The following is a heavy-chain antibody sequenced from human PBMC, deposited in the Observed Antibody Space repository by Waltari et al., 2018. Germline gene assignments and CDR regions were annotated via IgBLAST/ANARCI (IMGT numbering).Heavy chain of an antibody. J-gene: IGHJ5*02. V-gene: IGHV3-23*01. CDR3: AKDQWELPNNWFDP. CDR1: GFTFSSYA. Sequence: EVQLLESGGGLVQPGGSLRLSCAASGFTFSSYAMSWVRQAPGKGLEWVSGISGRGGRTYYADSVKGRFTISRDNSKNTLYLQMNSLRAEDTAVYYCAKDQWELPNNWFDPWGQGTLVTVSS. D-gene: IGHD1-26*01. CDR2: ISGRGGRT.